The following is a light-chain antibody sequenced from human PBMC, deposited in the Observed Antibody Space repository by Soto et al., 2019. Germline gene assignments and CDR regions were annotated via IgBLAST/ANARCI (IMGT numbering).Light chain of an antibody. CDR3: QQRSNWPPLFS. CDR2: DAS. CDR1: QSVSSF. Sequence: EIVLTQSPATLSLSPGERATLSCRASQSVSSFLAWYQQKPGQAPRLLIYDASTRATGIPARFSGSGSGTDFTLTISSLDPEDFAVYYCQQRSNWPPLFSFGPGTKVDIK. V-gene: IGKV3-11*01. J-gene: IGKJ3*01.